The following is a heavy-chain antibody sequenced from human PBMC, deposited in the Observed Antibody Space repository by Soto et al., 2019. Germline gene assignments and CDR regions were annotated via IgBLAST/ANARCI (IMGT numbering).Heavy chain of an antibody. CDR3: AREGPGNSMWYVDS. CDR2: ISSSSTYT. V-gene: IGHV3-11*05. CDR1: GFTFSDYY. D-gene: IGHD2-21*01. Sequence: QVQLVESGGGLVKPGGPLRLSCAASGFTFSDYYMSWIRQAPGKGLEWLSYISSSSTYTSYADSVKGRFIISRDNAKNTLHLQMNRLRAEDTAVYYRAREGPGNSMWYVDSWGQGTLVTVSS. J-gene: IGHJ4*02.